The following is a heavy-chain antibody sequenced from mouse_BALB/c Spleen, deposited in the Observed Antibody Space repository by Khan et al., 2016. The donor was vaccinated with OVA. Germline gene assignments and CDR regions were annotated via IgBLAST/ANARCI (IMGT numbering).Heavy chain of an antibody. J-gene: IGHJ4*01. CDR3: ARSYGSWTMDY. D-gene: IGHD1-1*01. CDR1: GDSITSGF. V-gene: IGHV3-8*02. CDR2: VTYSGNT. Sequence: EVQLQESGPSFVEPSQTLSLTCSVTGDSITSGFWNWIRKSPGNKFEYMGYVTYSGNTYYNPSLKSRISITRDTSKSQYYHQLNSVTTEDTATYFCARSYGSWTMDYWGQGTSVTVSS.